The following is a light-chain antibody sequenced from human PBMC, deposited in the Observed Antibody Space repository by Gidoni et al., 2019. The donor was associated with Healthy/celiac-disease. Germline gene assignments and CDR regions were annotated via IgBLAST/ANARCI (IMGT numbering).Light chain of an antibody. V-gene: IGKV3-20*01. CDR1: QSVSSSY. J-gene: IGKJ1*01. CDR2: GAS. Sequence: EIVLTQSPGTLSLSPGERATLSCRASQSVSSSYLAWYQQKPGQAPRLLIYGASSRATGIPDRVSGSGSGTDFTLTISRLEPEDFAVYYCQQYGSSPPPWTFGQGTKVEIK. CDR3: QQYGSSPPPWT.